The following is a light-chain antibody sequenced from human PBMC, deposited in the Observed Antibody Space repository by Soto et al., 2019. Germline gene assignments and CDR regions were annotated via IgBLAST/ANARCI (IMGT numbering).Light chain of an antibody. CDR1: QSVSSNY. CDR3: HQYGSSPWT. Sequence: ELVLTQSPGTLSLSPGEIVTLSCRVSQSVSSNYLAWYQQPPGQAPRLLNYGASSTATGIADRFSGSGCGTDFTLTISRLEAEDFAVYYCHQYGSSPWTFGQGTKVDI. J-gene: IGKJ1*01. V-gene: IGKV3-20*01. CDR2: GAS.